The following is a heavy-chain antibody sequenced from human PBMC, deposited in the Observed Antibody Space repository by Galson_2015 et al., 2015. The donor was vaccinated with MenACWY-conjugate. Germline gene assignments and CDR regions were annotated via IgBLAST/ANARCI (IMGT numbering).Heavy chain of an antibody. CDR1: GGTFSSYA. D-gene: IGHD3-22*01. V-gene: IGHV1-69*13. J-gene: IGHJ4*02. CDR2: IIPIFGTA. Sequence: SVKVSCKASGGTFSSYAISWVRQAPGQGLEWMGGIIPIFGTANYAQKFQGRVTITADESTSTAYMELSSLRSEDTAVYYCAAAHSSGYYPLYYFDYWGQGTLVTVSS. CDR3: AAAHSSGYYPLYYFDY.